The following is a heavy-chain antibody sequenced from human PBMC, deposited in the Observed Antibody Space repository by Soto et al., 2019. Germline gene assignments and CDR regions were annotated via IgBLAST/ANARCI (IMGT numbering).Heavy chain of an antibody. CDR2: ISSSSFSI. D-gene: IGHD6-6*01. Sequence: LRLSCAASGXTFSSYSMNWVRQAPGKGLEWVSSISSSSFSINYADSVKGRFSISRDNAQNSLHLQMNNLRAEDTAVYYCARNESSNIYGMDVWGQGTTVTVSS. J-gene: IGHJ6*02. CDR3: ARNESSNIYGMDV. CDR1: GXTFSSYS. V-gene: IGHV3-21*01.